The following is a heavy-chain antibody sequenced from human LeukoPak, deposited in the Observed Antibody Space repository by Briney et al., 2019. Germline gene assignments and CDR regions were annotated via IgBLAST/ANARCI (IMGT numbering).Heavy chain of an antibody. CDR3: ARGPTRIGVAGTWPLDY. CDR1: GFIFSDYS. Sequence: GGSLILSCAASGFIFSDYSRKWVRQAPGKGLEWVLSISSGNSHIYYGASVKGRFTISRDNAKNSLYLQMNSLRAEDTAVYYCARGPTRIGVAGTWPLDYWGQATLVTSSS. CDR2: ISSGNSHI. J-gene: IGHJ4*02. D-gene: IGHD6-19*01. V-gene: IGHV3-21*01.